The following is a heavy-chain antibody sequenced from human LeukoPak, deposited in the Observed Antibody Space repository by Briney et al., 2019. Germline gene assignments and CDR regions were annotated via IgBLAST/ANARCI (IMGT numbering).Heavy chain of an antibody. CDR2: IYSSGNT. V-gene: IGHV4-4*07. CDR1: GGSISNYF. Sequence: PSETLSLTCTVSGGSISNYFWSWIRQPAGKGLEWLGRIYSSGNTNYNPSLKSRVTMSVDTSKNQFSLKLSSMTAADTAAYYCARTGDQSYSGYINPWGQGTLVTVSS. D-gene: IGHD5-12*01. J-gene: IGHJ5*02. CDR3: ARTGDQSYSGYINP.